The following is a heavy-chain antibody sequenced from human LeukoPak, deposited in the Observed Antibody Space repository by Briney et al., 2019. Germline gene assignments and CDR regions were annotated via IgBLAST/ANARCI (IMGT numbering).Heavy chain of an antibody. CDR3: ARDYRENYDILTGYYKREYYFDY. D-gene: IGHD3-9*01. Sequence: GGSLRLSCAASGFTFSTYSMNWVRQAPGKGLEWVSYISSSSSTIYYADSVKGRFTISRDNAKNSLYLQMSSLRAEDTAVYYCARDYRENYDILTGYYKREYYFDYWGQGTLVTVSS. CDR1: GFTFSTYS. J-gene: IGHJ4*02. CDR2: ISSSSSTI. V-gene: IGHV3-48*01.